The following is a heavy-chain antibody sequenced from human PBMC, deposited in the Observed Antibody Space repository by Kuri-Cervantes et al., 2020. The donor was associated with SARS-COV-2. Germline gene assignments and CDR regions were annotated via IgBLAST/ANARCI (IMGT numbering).Heavy chain of an antibody. CDR2: INAGGTKT. V-gene: IGHV3-23*01. CDR3: ARDIYNWNDERGYYYYGMDV. J-gene: IGHJ6*02. D-gene: IGHD1-20*01. CDR1: GFRFDNYV. Sequence: GGSLRLSCAASGFRFDNYVMSWVRQTPRKGLEWVSAINAGGTKTYYATSVKGRFTISRDNSKNTVDLQMNSLRAEDTAVYYCARDIYNWNDERGYYYYGMDVWGQGTTVTVSS.